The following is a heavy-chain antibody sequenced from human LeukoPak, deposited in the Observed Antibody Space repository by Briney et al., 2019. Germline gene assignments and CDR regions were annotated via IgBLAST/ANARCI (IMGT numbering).Heavy chain of an antibody. D-gene: IGHD3-10*01. V-gene: IGHV3-23*01. CDR2: IFGSGDTT. J-gene: IGHJ4*02. CDR3: AKRNTMVRGGPCFDN. CDR1: GFTFSNYA. Sequence: SGGSLRLSCAASGFTFSNYAMNWVRQAPGKGLEWVSIIFGSGDTTYYADSVKGRFTVSRDNSKNTLYLQMNSLRPEDTAIYYCAKRNTMVRGGPCFDNWGQGLLVTVSS.